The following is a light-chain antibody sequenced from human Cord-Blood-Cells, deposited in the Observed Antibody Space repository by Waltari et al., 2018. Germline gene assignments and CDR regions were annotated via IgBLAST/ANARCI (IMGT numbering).Light chain of an antibody. CDR2: EGG. V-gene: IGLV2-23*01. J-gene: IGLJ3*02. Sequence: QSALTQPASVPASPGQSTTIPCTGTSSDVGSYNLVSWYQQHPGKAPKLMIYEGGKRRSGVYNRVAGSESGNTASLTVSGLQAEGEAEYYCCSYAGSSTWVFGGGTPLTVL. CDR3: CSYAGSSTWV. CDR1: SSDVGSYNL.